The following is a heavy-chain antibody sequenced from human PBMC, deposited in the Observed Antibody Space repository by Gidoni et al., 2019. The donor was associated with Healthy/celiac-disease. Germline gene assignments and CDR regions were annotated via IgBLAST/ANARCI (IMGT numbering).Heavy chain of an antibody. V-gene: IGHV3-48*02. CDR3: ARPFTSAVAGADKVLGWNYFDY. D-gene: IGHD6-19*01. J-gene: IGHJ4*02. CDR1: GFTFSSYS. CDR2: ISSSSSTI. Sequence: EVQLVESGGGLVQPGGSLRLSCAASGFTFSSYSMNWVRQAPGKGLEWVSYISSSSSTIYYADSVKGRFTISRDNAKNSLYLQMNSLRDEDTAVYYCARPFTSAVAGADKVLGWNYFDYWGQGTLVTVSS.